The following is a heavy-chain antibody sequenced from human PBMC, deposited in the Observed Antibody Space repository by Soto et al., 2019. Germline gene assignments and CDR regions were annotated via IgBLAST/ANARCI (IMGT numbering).Heavy chain of an antibody. J-gene: IGHJ6*02. CDR3: ARQQLLPFYYALDV. D-gene: IGHD6-13*01. CDR1: GGSIRGYY. V-gene: IGHV4-59*01. CDR2: IYYRGST. Sequence: SETLSLTCNVSGGSIRGYYWSWIRQPPGKGLEYIGYIYYRGSTNYNPSLESRVTMSVDTPRNQFSLKVNSVTAADTAVYYCARQQLLPFYYALDVWGQGTTVTVSS.